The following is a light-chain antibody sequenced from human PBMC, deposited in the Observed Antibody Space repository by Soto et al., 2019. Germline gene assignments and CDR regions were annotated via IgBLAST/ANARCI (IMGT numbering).Light chain of an antibody. CDR1: QSVSSNY. Sequence: EIVLTQSPGTLSLSPGERATLSCRASQSVSSNYLAWYQQKPGQAPRLLIYGASSRATGIPDRFSGSGSGKNFSLTISRLVQEVFAVYHCQQYGSSPLTFGGGTKVEIK. J-gene: IGKJ4*01. V-gene: IGKV3-20*01. CDR3: QQYGSSPLT. CDR2: GAS.